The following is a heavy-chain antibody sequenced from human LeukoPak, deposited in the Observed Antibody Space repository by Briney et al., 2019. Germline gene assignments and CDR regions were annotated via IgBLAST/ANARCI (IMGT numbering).Heavy chain of an antibody. CDR3: ARGKYYYDSNSSYRYFDP. V-gene: IGHV4-4*07. D-gene: IGHD3-22*01. Sequence: SETLSLTCAVSGYPINNAYYWSWIRQPAGKGLEWIGRIYTTGNANYNPSLKSRVTMSIDTSKKQFSLNLSSVTAADTAVYYCARGKYYYDSNSSYRYFDPWGQGTLVTVSS. CDR1: GYPINNAYY. CDR2: IYTTGNA. J-gene: IGHJ5*02.